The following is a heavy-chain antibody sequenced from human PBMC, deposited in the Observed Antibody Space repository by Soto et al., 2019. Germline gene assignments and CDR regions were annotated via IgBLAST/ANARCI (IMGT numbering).Heavy chain of an antibody. D-gene: IGHD6-19*01. Sequence: EVQLLESGGGLVQPGGSRRLSCTASGFAFTNFEMSWARQASGKGLEWVSFISVSGGETHYADSVKGRFTISRDNSKNTLYLQMNSLRGEEMAVYYCVKGGWLDDWGQGTLVTVSS. CDR2: ISVSGGET. CDR3: VKGGWLDD. CDR1: GFAFTNFE. J-gene: IGHJ4*02. V-gene: IGHV3-23*01.